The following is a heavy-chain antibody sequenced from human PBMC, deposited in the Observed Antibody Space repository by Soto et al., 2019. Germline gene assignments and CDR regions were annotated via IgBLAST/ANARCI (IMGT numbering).Heavy chain of an antibody. CDR1: GASVNSENYY. D-gene: IGHD3-3*01. CDR3: ARGVLRFLQWFDT. J-gene: IGHJ5*02. Sequence: SETLSLTCTVSGASVNSENYYWSWIRHPPGKGLEWIGYVYYSVSTNYNPSLKSRDTISLDTYKNQFSMKMTSMTSADTAFYYCARGVLRFLQWFDTWGQGTLATVSS. CDR2: VYYSVST. V-gene: IGHV4-61*01.